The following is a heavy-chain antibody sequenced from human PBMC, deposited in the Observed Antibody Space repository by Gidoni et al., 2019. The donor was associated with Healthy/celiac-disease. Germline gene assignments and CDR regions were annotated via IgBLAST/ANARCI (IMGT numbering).Heavy chain of an antibody. CDR1: GFTFISYS. CDR3: ARFRNPGGY. Sequence: EVQLVESGEGLVTPGGSLILSCAASGFTFISYSMNRVRQAPGKGLDWVSSSSRSSSYIYYADSVKGRFTISRDNAKNSLYLQTNSLSAEDTAVYYCARFRNPGGYWGQGTLVTVAS. J-gene: IGHJ4*02. V-gene: IGHV3-21*01. CDR2: SSRSSSYI. D-gene: IGHD3-10*01.